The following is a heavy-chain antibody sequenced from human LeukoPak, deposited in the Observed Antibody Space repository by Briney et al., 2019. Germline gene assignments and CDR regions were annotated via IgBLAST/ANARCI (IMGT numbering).Heavy chain of an antibody. D-gene: IGHD5-18*01. Sequence: QAGGSLRLSCAASGFTFSSYGMHWVRQAPGKGLEWVAVISYDGSNKYYADSVKGRFTISRDNSKNTLYLQMNSLRAEDTAVYYCAKLGYSYGYGPNDYWGQGTLVTVSS. V-gene: IGHV3-30*18. J-gene: IGHJ4*02. CDR3: AKLGYSYGYGPNDY. CDR2: ISYDGSNK. CDR1: GFTFSSYG.